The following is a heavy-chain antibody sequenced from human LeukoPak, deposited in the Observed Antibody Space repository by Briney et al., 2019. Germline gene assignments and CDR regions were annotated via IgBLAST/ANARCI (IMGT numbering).Heavy chain of an antibody. V-gene: IGHV3-66*01. Sequence: GGSLRLSCAASGFTVSSNYMSWVRQAPGKGLEWVSVIYSGGSTYYADSVKGRFTISRDNSKNTLYLQMNSLRAEDTAVYYCARDRDLRYFDWLLSWGQGTLVTVSS. D-gene: IGHD3-9*01. J-gene: IGHJ4*02. CDR1: GFTVSSNY. CDR3: ARDRDLRYFDWLLS. CDR2: IYSGGST.